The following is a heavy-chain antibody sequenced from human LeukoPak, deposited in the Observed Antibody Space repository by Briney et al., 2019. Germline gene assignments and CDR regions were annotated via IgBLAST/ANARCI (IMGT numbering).Heavy chain of an antibody. Sequence: GASVNVSCKASGYTFTSYYMHWVRQAPGQGPEWMGRVNPNSGGTHYAQKFQDRVTMTRDTSISTVYMELSSLRSDDTAVYYCARDAVPGRAEYYFDYWGPGTLVTVSS. CDR3: ARDAVPGRAEYYFDY. V-gene: IGHV1-2*06. CDR1: GYTFTSYY. J-gene: IGHJ4*02. D-gene: IGHD6-19*01. CDR2: VNPNSGGT.